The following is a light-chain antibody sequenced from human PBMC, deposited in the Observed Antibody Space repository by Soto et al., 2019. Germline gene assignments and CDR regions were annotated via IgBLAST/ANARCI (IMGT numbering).Light chain of an antibody. Sequence: QSALTQSPSASGSPGQSVTISCTGTSSDVGNYKYVSWYQQHPGKAPKLMIYEVSKRPSGVPDRFSGSKSGNTASLTFSGLQVEEEADYYCSSYAGSNLGVFGGGTKLTVL. CDR3: SSYAGSNLGV. CDR1: SSDVGNYKY. J-gene: IGLJ3*02. CDR2: EVS. V-gene: IGLV2-8*01.